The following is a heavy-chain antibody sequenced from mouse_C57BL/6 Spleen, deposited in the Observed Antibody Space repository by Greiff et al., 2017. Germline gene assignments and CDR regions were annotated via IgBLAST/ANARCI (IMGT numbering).Heavy chain of an antibody. D-gene: IGHD1-1*01. CDR3: ARDYGSSYHYWYFDV. V-gene: IGHV5-16*01. CDR1: GFTFSDYY. CDR2: INYDGSST. J-gene: IGHJ1*03. Sequence: EVKLMESEGGLVQPGSSMKLSCTASGFTFSDYYMAWVRQVPEKGLEWVANINYDGSSTYYLDSLQSRFIISRDNAKNILYLQMSSLKSEDTATYYCARDYGSSYHYWYFDVWGTGTTVTVSS.